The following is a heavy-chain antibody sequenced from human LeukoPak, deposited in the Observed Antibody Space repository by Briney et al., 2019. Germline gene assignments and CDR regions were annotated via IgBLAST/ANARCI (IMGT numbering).Heavy chain of an antibody. Sequence: PGRSLRLSCAASGFTFSSYGMHWVRQAPGKGLVWVSRINPDGSTTTYADSVEGRFTISRDNAKNTLYLQMSSLRAEDTAVYYCARVGVGMYHFDHWGQGTLVTVSS. D-gene: IGHD2-2*01. CDR3: ARVGVGMYHFDH. CDR2: INPDGSTT. J-gene: IGHJ4*02. V-gene: IGHV3-74*01. CDR1: GFTFSSYG.